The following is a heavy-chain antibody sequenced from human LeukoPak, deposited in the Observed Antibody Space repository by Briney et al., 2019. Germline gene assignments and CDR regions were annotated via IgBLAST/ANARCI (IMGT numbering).Heavy chain of an antibody. CDR3: ARVAVYYYDSSGYSNWFDP. CDR2: ISSSGSTI. V-gene: IGHV3-11*01. J-gene: IGHJ5*02. Sequence: GGSLRLSCAASGFTLSDYYMSWIRQAPGKGLEWVSYISSSGSTIYYADSVKGRFTISRDNAKNSLYLQMNSLRAEDTAVYYCARVAVYYYDSSGYSNWFDPWGQGTLVTVSS. D-gene: IGHD3-22*01. CDR1: GFTLSDYY.